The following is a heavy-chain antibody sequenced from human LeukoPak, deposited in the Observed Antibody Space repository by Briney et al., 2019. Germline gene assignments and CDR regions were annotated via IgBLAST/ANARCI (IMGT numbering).Heavy chain of an antibody. D-gene: IGHD3-3*01. CDR3: ARVGGFWSGYYTGYYYGMDV. Sequence: ASVKVSCKASGGTFSSYAISWVRQAPGQGLEWMGGIIPIFGTANYAQKFQGRVTITADESTSTAYMELSSLRSEDTAVYYCARVGGFWSGYYTGYYYGMDVWGQGTTVTVSS. CDR1: GGTFSSYA. V-gene: IGHV1-69*13. CDR2: IIPIFGTA. J-gene: IGHJ6*02.